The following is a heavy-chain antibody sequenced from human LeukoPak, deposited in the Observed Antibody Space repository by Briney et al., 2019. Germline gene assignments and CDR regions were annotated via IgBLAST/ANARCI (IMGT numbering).Heavy chain of an antibody. D-gene: IGHD4-23*01. J-gene: IGHJ5*02. V-gene: IGHV4-39*01. CDR3: ARHVQGGKGYNWFDP. Sequence: PSETLSLTCTVSGGSISSSSYYWGWIRQPPGKGLEWIGSIYYSGSTYYNPSLKSRVTISVDTSKNQFSLKLSSVTAADTAVYYCARHVQGGKGYNWFDPWGQGTLVTVSS. CDR1: GGSISSSSYY. CDR2: IYYSGST.